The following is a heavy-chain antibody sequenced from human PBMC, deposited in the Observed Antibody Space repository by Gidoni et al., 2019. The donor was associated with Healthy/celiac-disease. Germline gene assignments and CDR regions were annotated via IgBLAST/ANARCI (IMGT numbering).Heavy chain of an antibody. V-gene: IGHV4-31*03. Sequence: QVQLQESGPGLVEPSQTLSLACTVPGGSISSGGYYWSWIRQHPGKGLEWIGYNYYSGSTYYNPSLKSRVTISVDTSKNQFSLKLSSVTAADTAVYYCARDRCSSTSCYSNWFDPWGQGTLVTVSS. J-gene: IGHJ5*02. CDR2: NYYSGST. CDR3: ARDRCSSTSCYSNWFDP. CDR1: GGSISSGGYY. D-gene: IGHD2-2*01.